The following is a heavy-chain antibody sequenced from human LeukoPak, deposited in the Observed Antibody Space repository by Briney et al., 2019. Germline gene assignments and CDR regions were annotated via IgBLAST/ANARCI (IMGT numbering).Heavy chain of an antibody. CDR3: AKVSGGGLYYDGMGV. V-gene: IGHV3-23*01. CDR2: ISGSGGTT. D-gene: IGHD1-14*01. Sequence: PGGSLRLSCAASGFTFNNYAMNWVRQAPGKGLEWVSGISGSGGTTYYADSVQGRFTISRDRSNNTLYLQMNSLRADDTAVYYCAKVSGGGLYYDGMGVCGQGNTVTVSS. CDR1: GFTFNNYA. J-gene: IGHJ6*02.